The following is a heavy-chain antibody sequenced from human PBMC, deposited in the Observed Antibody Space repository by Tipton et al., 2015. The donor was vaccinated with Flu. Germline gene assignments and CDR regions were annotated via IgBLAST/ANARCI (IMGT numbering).Heavy chain of an antibody. CDR2: IYHSGST. CDR1: GGSISSGGYS. Sequence: TLSLTCAVSGGSISSGGYSWSWIRQPPGKGLEWIGYIYHSGSTYYNPSLKSRVTISVDRSKNQFSLKLSSVTAADTAVYYCARIRSSSGGNWFDPWGQGTLVTASS. D-gene: IGHD6-6*01. V-gene: IGHV4-30-2*01. CDR3: ARIRSSSGGNWFDP. J-gene: IGHJ5*02.